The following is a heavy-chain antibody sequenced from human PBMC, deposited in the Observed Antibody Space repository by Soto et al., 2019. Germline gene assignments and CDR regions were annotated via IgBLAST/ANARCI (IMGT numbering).Heavy chain of an antibody. Sequence: QVQLVESGGGVVQPGRSLRLSCAASGFPFTSYGMHWVCEGPDKGLEWVAIISYDGSDKYYADSVKGGFTISRDNSKNTLYLQMNSLRPEDTALYYCVGGQYYFDYRGQGTLVIVSS. CDR1: GFPFTSYG. J-gene: IGHJ4*02. V-gene: IGHV3-30*03. CDR3: VGGQYYFDY. CDR2: ISYDGSDK. D-gene: IGHD3-10*01.